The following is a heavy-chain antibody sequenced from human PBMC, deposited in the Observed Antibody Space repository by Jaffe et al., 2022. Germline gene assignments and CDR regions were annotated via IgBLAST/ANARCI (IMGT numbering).Heavy chain of an antibody. Sequence: QVQLQESGPGLVKPSETLSLTCAVSGYSISSGYYWGWIRQPPGKGLEWIGSIYHSGSTYYNPSLKSRVTISVDTSKNQFSLKLSSVTAADTAVYYCARVGPSSSWYDWSGRGDYYFDYWGQGTLVTVSS. V-gene: IGHV4-38-2*01. J-gene: IGHJ4*02. D-gene: IGHD6-13*01. CDR2: IYHSGST. CDR3: ARVGPSSSWYDWSGRGDYYFDY. CDR1: GYSISSGYY.